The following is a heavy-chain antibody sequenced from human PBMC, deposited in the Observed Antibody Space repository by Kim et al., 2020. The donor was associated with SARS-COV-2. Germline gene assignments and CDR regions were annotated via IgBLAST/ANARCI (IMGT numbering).Heavy chain of an antibody. J-gene: IGHJ3*02. CDR3: ARGGYCGGDCYSFLELPDAFEI. V-gene: IGHV3-11*05. Sequence: GGSLRLSCAASGFTFSDYYMSWIRQAPGKGLEWVSYISSSSSYTNYADSVKGRFTISRDNAKNSLYLQMNSLRAEDTAVYYCARGGYCGGDCYSFLELPDAFEIWGQGTMVTVSS. D-gene: IGHD2-21*02. CDR1: GFTFSDYY. CDR2: ISSSSSYT.